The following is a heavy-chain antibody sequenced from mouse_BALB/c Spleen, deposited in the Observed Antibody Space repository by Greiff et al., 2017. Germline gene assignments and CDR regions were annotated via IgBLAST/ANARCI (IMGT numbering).Heavy chain of an antibody. CDR2: IDPANGNT. CDR1: GFNIKDTY. D-gene: IGHD2-10*02. Sequence: VQLQQSGAELVKPGASVKLSCTASGFNIKDTYMHWVKQRPEQGLEWIGRIDPANGNTKYDPKFQGKATITADTSSNTAYLQLRSLTSEDTAVYYCARSGYGNYFYAMDYWGQGTSVTVSS. V-gene: IGHV14-3*02. J-gene: IGHJ4*01. CDR3: ARSGYGNYFYAMDY.